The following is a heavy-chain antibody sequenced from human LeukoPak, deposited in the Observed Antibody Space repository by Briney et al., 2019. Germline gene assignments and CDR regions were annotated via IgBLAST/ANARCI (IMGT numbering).Heavy chain of an antibody. D-gene: IGHD1-26*01. J-gene: IGHJ6*02. CDR3: AREGPSGSYYDYGMDV. CDR1: GFTFSSYS. CDR2: ISSSSSTI. V-gene: IGHV3-48*01. Sequence: GGSLRLSCAASGFTFSSYSMNWVRQAPGKGLEWVSYISSSSSTIYYTDFVKGRFTISRDNAKNSLYLQMNSLRAEDTAVYYCAREGPSGSYYDYGMDVWGQGTTVTVSS.